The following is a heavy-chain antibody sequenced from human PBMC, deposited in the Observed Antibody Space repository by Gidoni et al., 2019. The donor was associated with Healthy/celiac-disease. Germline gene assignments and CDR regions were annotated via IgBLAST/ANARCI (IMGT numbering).Heavy chain of an antibody. Sequence: EVQLLESGGGLVHPGGSLRLSCAASGFTFSSYSMSWVRQAPGKGLEWVSAISGSGGSTYYADSVKGRFTISRDNSKNTLYLQMNSLRAEDTAVYYCAKDLNYYDSSGYYYAFDYWGQGTLVTVSS. D-gene: IGHD3-22*01. CDR3: AKDLNYYDSSGYYYAFDY. J-gene: IGHJ4*02. CDR1: GFTFSSYS. V-gene: IGHV3-23*01. CDR2: ISGSGGST.